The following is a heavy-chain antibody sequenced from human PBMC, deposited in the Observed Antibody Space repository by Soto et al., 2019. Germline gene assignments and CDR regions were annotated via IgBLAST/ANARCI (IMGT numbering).Heavy chain of an antibody. J-gene: IGHJ4*02. CDR3: ASGLSISWYPTDY. Sequence: GGSLRLSCAASGFTVSSNYMSWVRQAPGGGLEWVSVIYSGGSTYYADSVKGRFTISRDNSKNTLFLQMNSLTAEDTALYYCASGLSISWYPTDYWGQGTLVTVSS. V-gene: IGHV3-53*05. D-gene: IGHD6-13*01. CDR1: GFTVSSNY. CDR2: IYSGGST.